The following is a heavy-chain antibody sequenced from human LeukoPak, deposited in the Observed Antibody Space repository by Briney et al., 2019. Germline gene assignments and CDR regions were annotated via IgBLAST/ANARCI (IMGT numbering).Heavy chain of an antibody. V-gene: IGHV4-59*01. D-gene: IGHD2-15*01. CDR3: TRGSWWELLGGDY. CDR2: IYYTGIT. Sequence: ETLSLTCTVFGGSISSYYWSWIRQPPGKGLEWIGYIYYTGITNYNPSLKSRVTISLDTSKNQFSLKLSSVTAADTAVYCCTRGSWWELLGGDYWGQGTLVTVSS. J-gene: IGHJ4*02. CDR1: GGSISSYY.